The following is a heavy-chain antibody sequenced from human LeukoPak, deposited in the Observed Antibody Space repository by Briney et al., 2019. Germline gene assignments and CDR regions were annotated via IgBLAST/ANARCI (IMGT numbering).Heavy chain of an antibody. CDR1: GYTFTGYY. D-gene: IGHD2-2*01. V-gene: IGHV1-2*02. J-gene: IGHJ6*02. Sequence: ASVKVSCKASGYTFTGYYMHWVRQAPGQGLEWMGWINPNSGGTNYAQKFQGRVTMTRDTSISTAYMELSRLRSDDTAVYYCARGHPVKYCSSPSCYYYYYGMDVWGQGTTVTV. CDR3: ARGHPVKYCSSPSCYYYYYGMDV. CDR2: INPNSGGT.